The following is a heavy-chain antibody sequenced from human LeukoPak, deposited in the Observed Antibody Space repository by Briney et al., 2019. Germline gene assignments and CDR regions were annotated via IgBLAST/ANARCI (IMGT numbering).Heavy chain of an antibody. CDR2: IPYDGSNK. V-gene: IGHV3-30*13. D-gene: IGHD2-8*01. CDR1: GFTVSSNY. CDR3: AARPYCTTATCPKTNWFDP. Sequence: GGSLRLSCAASGFTVSSNYMSWVRQAPGKGLEWVAVIPYDGSNKYYADSVKGRFTISRENSKNRLYLQMSSLRADDTAVYYCAARPYCTTATCPKTNWFDPWGQGTLVTVSS. J-gene: IGHJ5*02.